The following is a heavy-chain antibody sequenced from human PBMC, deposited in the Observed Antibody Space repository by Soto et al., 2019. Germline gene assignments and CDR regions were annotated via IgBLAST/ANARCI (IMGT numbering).Heavy chain of an antibody. CDR3: ATYHGDDWESERHRC. CDR1: GFSFRASL. V-gene: IGHV3-7*01. Sequence: PGGSLRISSAASGFSFRASLMSWVRQAPGKGLDWVANINQDGSVEYYADSVQGRFTISRDNAKNSLYLHMNSLRAEDTAVYYCATYHGDDWESERHRCCGPGTLVTVSS. CDR2: INQDGSVE. D-gene: IGHD3-16*01. J-gene: IGHJ4*02.